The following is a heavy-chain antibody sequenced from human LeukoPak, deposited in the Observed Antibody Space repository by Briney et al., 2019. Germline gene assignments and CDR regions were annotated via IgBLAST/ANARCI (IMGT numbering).Heavy chain of an antibody. CDR1: GFIFSSYS. V-gene: IGHV3-21*01. CDR2: ISSTSTYI. J-gene: IGHJ4*02. Sequence: GGSLRLSCAASGFIFSSYSMNWVRHAPGKGLEWVSSISSTSTYIHYADSLKGRFTISRDNAKNTLYLQMNSLRAEDTAVYYCAREATTVTYYFDYWGQGTLVTVSS. D-gene: IGHD4-17*01. CDR3: AREATTVTYYFDY.